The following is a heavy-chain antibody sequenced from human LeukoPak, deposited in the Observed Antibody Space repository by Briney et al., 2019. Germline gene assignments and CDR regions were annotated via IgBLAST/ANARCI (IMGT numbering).Heavy chain of an antibody. D-gene: IGHD3-22*01. CDR3: VRDNSRGQSLGVIY. J-gene: IGHJ4*02. CDR2: INADSSTI. Sequence: PGGSLRLSCAASGFSFSTHNMNWVRQAPGKGLQWISYINADSSTIQYADSVRGRFTTSRDNAKNSLYLQMNSLRAEDKAVYYCVRDNSRGQSLGVIYWGQGSLVTVSS. V-gene: IGHV3-48*01. CDR1: GFSFSTHN.